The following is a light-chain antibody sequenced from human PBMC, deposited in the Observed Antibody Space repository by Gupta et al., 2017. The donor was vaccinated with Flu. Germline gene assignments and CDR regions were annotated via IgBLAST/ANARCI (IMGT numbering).Light chain of an antibody. J-gene: IGKJ1*01. CDR2: ATS. CDR3: QQTYNFTMT. V-gene: IGKV1-39*01. Sequence: DIQMTQSPTSLSASVGDRVSITCRASQTVSNCLNWYQQQPGKAPKLLIFATSTLENGVPSRFSGSGSDTXFTLIIXSLQPEDFATYYCQQTYNFTMTFGXGTKVEI. CDR1: QTVSNC.